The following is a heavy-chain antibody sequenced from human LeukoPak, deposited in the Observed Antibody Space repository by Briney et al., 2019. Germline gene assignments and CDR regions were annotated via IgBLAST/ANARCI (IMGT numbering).Heavy chain of an antibody. D-gene: IGHD3-10*01. CDR3: AKAALDYYGSGSNWFDP. Sequence: PGGSLRLSCAASGFTFSSYAMSWVRQAPGKGLEWVSAISGSGGSTYYADSVKGRFTISRDNSKNTLYPQMNSLRAEDTAVYYCAKAALDYYGSGSNWFDPWGQGTLVTVSS. CDR2: ISGSGGST. J-gene: IGHJ5*02. V-gene: IGHV3-23*01. CDR1: GFTFSSYA.